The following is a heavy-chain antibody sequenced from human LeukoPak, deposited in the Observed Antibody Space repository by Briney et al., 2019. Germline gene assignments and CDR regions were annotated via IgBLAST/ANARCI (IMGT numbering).Heavy chain of an antibody. D-gene: IGHD6-19*01. J-gene: IGHJ6*03. CDR3: AREVPTHSSGWYVRIYYYYMDV. CDR1: GDSVSSNSAA. Sequence: SQTLSLTCAISGDSVSSNSAAWNWIRQSPSRGLEWLGRTYYRSKWYNDYAVSVKSRITINPDTSKNQFSLQLNSVTPEDTAVYYCAREVPTHSSGWYVRIYYYYMDVWGKGTTVTVSS. CDR2: TYYRSKWYN. V-gene: IGHV6-1*01.